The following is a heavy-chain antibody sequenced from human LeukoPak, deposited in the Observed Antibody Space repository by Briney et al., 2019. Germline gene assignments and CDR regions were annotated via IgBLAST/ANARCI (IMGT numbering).Heavy chain of an antibody. CDR1: GGSISSGDYY. CDR2: IYYSGST. J-gene: IGHJ5*02. CDR3: ARERIWGITFGGVIDKNWFDP. Sequence: PSQTLSLTCTVSGGSISSGDYYWSWIRQPPGKGLEWIGYIYYSGSTYYNPSLKSPVTISVDTSKNQFSLKLSSVTAADTAVYYCARERIWGITFGGVIDKNWFDPWGQGTLVTVSS. V-gene: IGHV4-30-4*01. D-gene: IGHD3-16*02.